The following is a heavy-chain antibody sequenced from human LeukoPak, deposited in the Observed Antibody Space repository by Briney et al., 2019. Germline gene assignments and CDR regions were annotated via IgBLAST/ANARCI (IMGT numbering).Heavy chain of an antibody. J-gene: IGHJ4*02. V-gene: IGHV1-69*05. CDR1: GGTFSSYA. CDR3: ARESVITIVGVVIFRPLFDY. CDR2: IIPIFGTA. Sequence: SVKVSCKASGGTFSSYAISWVRQAPGQGLEWMGGIIPIFGTANYAQKFQGRVTITTDESTSTAYMELSSLRSEDTAVYYCARESVITIVGVVIFRPLFDYWGQGTLVTVSS. D-gene: IGHD3-3*01.